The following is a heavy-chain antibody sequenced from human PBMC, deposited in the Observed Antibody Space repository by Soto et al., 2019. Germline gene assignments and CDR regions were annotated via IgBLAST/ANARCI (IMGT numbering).Heavy chain of an antibody. V-gene: IGHV1-46*01. D-gene: IGHD3-22*01. CDR1: GYTFINFY. CDR3: ARLPYYYDSSGYYYGYFDY. J-gene: IGHJ4*02. CDR2: INPNGGST. Sequence: ASVKVSCKASGYTFINFYMHWVRQAPGQGLEWMGMINPNGGSTIYAQKFQGRVTMTTDTSTSTVYMELSSLRSEDTAVYYCARLPYYYDSSGYYYGYFDYWGQGTLVTVSS.